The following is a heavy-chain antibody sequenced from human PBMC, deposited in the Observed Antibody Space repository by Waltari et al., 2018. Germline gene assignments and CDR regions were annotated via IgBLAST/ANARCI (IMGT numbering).Heavy chain of an antibody. V-gene: IGHV4-59*01. CDR1: GGSISSYY. CDR2: IYYSGST. J-gene: IGHJ5*02. CDR3: ARGGGFWSGYDNWFDP. Sequence: QVQLQESGPGLVKPSETLSLTCTVSGGSISSYYWSWIRQPPGKGLEWIGYIYYSGSTNYHPSLKSRVTISVDTSKNQFSLKLSSVTAADTAVYYCARGGGFWSGYDNWFDPWGQGTLVTVSS. D-gene: IGHD3-3*01.